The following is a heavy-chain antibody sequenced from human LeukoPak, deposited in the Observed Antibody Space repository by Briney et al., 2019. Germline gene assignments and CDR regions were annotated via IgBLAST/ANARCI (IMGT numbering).Heavy chain of an antibody. J-gene: IGHJ2*01. CDR1: GGSISNYY. CDR3: ARHPYYDSSGYLLHDYWYFDL. D-gene: IGHD3-22*01. CDR2: IYYSGST. V-gene: IGHV4-59*08. Sequence: SETLSLTCTVSGGSISNYYWSWIRQPPGKGLEWIGYIYYSGSTNYNPSLKSRVTISVDTSKNQFSLKLSSVTAADTAVYYCARHPYYDSSGYLLHDYWYFDLWGRGTLVTVSS.